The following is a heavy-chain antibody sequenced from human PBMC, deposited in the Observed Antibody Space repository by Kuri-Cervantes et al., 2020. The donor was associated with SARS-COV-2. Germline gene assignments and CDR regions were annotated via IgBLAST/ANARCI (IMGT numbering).Heavy chain of an antibody. Sequence: SVQVSCKASGGTFSSYAISWVRQAPGQGLEWMGGIIPIFGTANYAQNFQGRVTMAEDTSTDTAYMELSSLRSEDTAVYYCTTDGDASHAFDIWGQGTMVTVSS. CDR1: GGTFSSYA. D-gene: IGHD7-27*01. CDR2: IIPIFGTA. V-gene: IGHV1-69*06. CDR3: TTDGDASHAFDI. J-gene: IGHJ3*02.